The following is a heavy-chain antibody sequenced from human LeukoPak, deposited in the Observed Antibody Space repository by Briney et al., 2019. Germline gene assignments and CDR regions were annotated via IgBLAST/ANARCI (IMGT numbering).Heavy chain of an antibody. CDR1: GFTFDDYA. CDR3: AKDLLIAAAGTGETDAFDI. CDR2: ISWNIGSI. Sequence: GGSLRLSCAASGFTFDDYAMHWVRQAPGKGLEWVSGISWNIGSIGYADSVKGRFTISRDNAKKSLYIQMNSLRAEDTALYYCAKDLLIAAAGTGETDAFDIWGQGTMVTVSS. V-gene: IGHV3-9*01. D-gene: IGHD6-13*01. J-gene: IGHJ3*02.